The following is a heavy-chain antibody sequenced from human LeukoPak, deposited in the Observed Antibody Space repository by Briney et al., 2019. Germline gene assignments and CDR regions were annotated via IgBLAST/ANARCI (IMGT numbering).Heavy chain of an antibody. D-gene: IGHD4-17*01. J-gene: IGHJ3*02. CDR1: GFTFTTYA. Sequence: GGSLRLSCAASGFTFTTYAMNWVRQAPGKGLEWVSLISDNGNNTYYADSVKGRFTISRDNSKNTLHLQMNSLTDEDTAVYYCARVRAVTTFRDAFDIWGQGTMVTVSS. CDR2: ISDNGNNT. CDR3: ARVRAVTTFRDAFDI. V-gene: IGHV3-23*01.